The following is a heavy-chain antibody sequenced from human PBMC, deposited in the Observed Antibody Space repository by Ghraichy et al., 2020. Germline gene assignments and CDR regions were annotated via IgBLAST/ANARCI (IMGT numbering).Heavy chain of an antibody. CDR1: GGSISSGGYY. CDR2: IYYSGST. CDR3: ARVGLRQSSTSFDY. Sequence: SETLSLTCTVSGGSISSGGYYWSWIRQHPGKGLEWIGYIYYSGSTYYNPSLKSRVTISVDTSKNQFSLKLSSVTAADTAVYYCARVGLRQSSTSFDYWGQGTLVTVSS. J-gene: IGHJ4*02. V-gene: IGHV4-31*03. D-gene: IGHD2-2*01.